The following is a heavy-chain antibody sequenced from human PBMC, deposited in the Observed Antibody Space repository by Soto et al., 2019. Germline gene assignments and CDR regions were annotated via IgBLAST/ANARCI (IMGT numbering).Heavy chain of an antibody. CDR2: SSAYNGNT. D-gene: IGHD6-13*01. Sequence: QVQLVQSGAEVKKPGASVKVSCKASGYTFTSYGITWVRQAPGRGLEWLGWSSAYNGNTDYAQKVQDIVTMTTDRSTSTAYMELRSLRSDDTAVYYCARADVLEYTSRFCLDFWGQGTLVTVSS. CDR1: GYTFTSYG. CDR3: ARADVLEYTSRFCLDF. V-gene: IGHV1-18*01. J-gene: IGHJ4*02.